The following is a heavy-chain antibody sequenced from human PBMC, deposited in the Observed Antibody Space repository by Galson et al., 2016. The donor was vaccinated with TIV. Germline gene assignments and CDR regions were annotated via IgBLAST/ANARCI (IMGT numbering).Heavy chain of an antibody. J-gene: IGHJ3*02. CDR1: GFTFNNYA. D-gene: IGHD4-23*01. V-gene: IGHV3-23*01. Sequence: SLRLSCAASGFTFNNYAMHWVRQAPGKGLEWVSGISGSGGIAYFADSVRGRFTISRDNSRNTLYLHLTSLRAEDTAVYYCAKRMNYGGAAFENWGQGTIVTVSS. CDR3: AKRMNYGGAAFEN. CDR2: ISGSGGIA.